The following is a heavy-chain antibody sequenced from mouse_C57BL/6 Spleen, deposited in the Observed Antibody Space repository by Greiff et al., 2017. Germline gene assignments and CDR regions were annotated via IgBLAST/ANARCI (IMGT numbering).Heavy chain of an antibody. J-gene: IGHJ4*01. CDR2: LNPNNGGT. Sequence: VQLQQSGPELVKPGASVKISCKASGYTFTDYYMNWVKQSHGKSLEWIGDLNPNNGGTSYNQKFKGKATLTVDKSSSTAYMELRSLTSEDSAVYYCARGDYYVSYYAMDDWGQGTSVTVSS. V-gene: IGHV1-26*01. CDR1: GYTFTDYY. CDR3: ARGDYYVSYYAMDD. D-gene: IGHD1-1*01.